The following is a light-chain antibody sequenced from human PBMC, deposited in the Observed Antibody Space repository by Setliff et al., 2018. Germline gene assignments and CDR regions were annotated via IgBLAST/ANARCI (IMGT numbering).Light chain of an antibody. V-gene: IGLV2-14*03. J-gene: IGLJ1*01. CDR2: DVS. CDR1: TSDIGAYNY. Sequence: QSVLTQPASVSGSPGQSITISCTGTTSDIGAYNYVPWYQQHPGKAPKLMIYDVSNRPSGVSDRFSGSKAGNTASLTISGLQAEDEADYYCLSYTTSDTVVFGTGTKVTVL. CDR3: LSYTTSDTVV.